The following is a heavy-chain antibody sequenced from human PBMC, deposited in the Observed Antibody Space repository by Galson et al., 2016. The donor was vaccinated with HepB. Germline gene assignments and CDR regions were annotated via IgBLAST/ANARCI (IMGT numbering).Heavy chain of an antibody. CDR2: IWHDGSKK. Sequence: SLRLSCAASGFTFKTYAMHWVRQAPGKGLAWVAVIWHDGSKKYFADSTKGRFTVSRDNSKNTLCLQMNSLSVEDTAVYYCARGDPWYSSGWGPDYWGQGTLVAVSS. CDR1: GFTFKTYA. D-gene: IGHD6-19*01. J-gene: IGHJ4*02. V-gene: IGHV3-33*01. CDR3: ARGDPWYSSGWGPDY.